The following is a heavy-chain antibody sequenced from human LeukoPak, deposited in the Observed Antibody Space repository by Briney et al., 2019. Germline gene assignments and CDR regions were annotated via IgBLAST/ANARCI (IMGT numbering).Heavy chain of an antibody. CDR1: GFTVSSNY. CDR2: TYSSGTT. V-gene: IGHV3-53*01. Sequence: GGSLRLSCAASGFTVSSNYMSWVRQAPGKGLEYISVTYSSGTTYYADSVRDRFTISRDNSRNTLYLQMNSLRPEDTAVYYCAREPTYSSFLDYWGQGTLVTVSS. CDR3: AREPTYSSFLDY. J-gene: IGHJ4*02. D-gene: IGHD6-6*01.